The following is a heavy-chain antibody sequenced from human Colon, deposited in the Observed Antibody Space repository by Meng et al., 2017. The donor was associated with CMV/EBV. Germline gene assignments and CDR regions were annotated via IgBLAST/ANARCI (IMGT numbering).Heavy chain of an antibody. D-gene: IGHD1-26*01. Sequence: GGSLRLSCATSGFTISSSYMAWIRQTPGKGLEWVALIYSGGSTYYADSVKGRLTISRDDSTDTLYLQMNTLRVDDTAVYYCARGELVGATAGIDFFDFWGQGTMVTVSS. CDR3: ARGELVGATAGIDFFDF. J-gene: IGHJ3*01. CDR2: IYSGGST. V-gene: IGHV3-66*02. CDR1: GFTISSSY.